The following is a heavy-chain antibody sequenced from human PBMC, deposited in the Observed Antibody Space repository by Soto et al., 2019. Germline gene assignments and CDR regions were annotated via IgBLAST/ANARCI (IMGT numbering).Heavy chain of an antibody. V-gene: IGHV1-3*04. Sequence: QVQLVQSGAEVERPGASVKISCKASGYIFTNYALHWVRQAPGQRPEWMGWINTGNDNTKYSQNFQGRVTITKDTSANKAYMELSSLLSEDTAVYYCARGWGGVPVAGTRLDFWGQGTLVTVSS. CDR3: ARGWGGVPVAGTRLDF. CDR2: INTGNDNT. J-gene: IGHJ4*02. D-gene: IGHD6-13*01. CDR1: GYIFTNYA.